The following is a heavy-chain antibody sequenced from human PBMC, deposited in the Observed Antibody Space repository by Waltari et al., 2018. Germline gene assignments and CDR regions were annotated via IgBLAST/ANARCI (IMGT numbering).Heavy chain of an antibody. D-gene: IGHD2-15*01. CDR2: IIPIFGTA. V-gene: IGHV1-69*13. CDR1: GGTFSSYA. Sequence: QVQLVQSGAEVKKPGSSVKVSCKASGGTFSSYAISWVRQAPGQGLEWMGGIIPIFGTANYAQKSQGRVTITADESTSTAYMELSSLRSEDTAVYYCARVPFDCSGGSCYFYYWGQGTLVTVSS. J-gene: IGHJ4*02. CDR3: ARVPFDCSGGSCYFYY.